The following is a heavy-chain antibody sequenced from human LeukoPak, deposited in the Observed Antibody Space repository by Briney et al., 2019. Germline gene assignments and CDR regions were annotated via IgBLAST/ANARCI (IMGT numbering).Heavy chain of an antibody. CDR3: ARDRIYGSGSDHFDY. V-gene: IGHV4-34*01. J-gene: IGHJ4*02. D-gene: IGHD3-10*01. Sequence: KSSETLSLTCAVYGGSFSGYYWSWIRQPPGKGLEWIGSIYHSGGTYYNPSLKSRVTISVDTSKNQFSLKLSSVTAADTAVYYCARDRIYGSGSDHFDYWGQGTLVTVSS. CDR2: IYHSGGT. CDR1: GGSFSGYY.